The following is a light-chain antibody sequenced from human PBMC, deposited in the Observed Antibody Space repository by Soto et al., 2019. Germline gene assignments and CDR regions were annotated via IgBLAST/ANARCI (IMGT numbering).Light chain of an antibody. CDR1: SSDVGGYNY. CDR2: EVS. CDR3: SSYTSSSTRV. J-gene: IGLJ1*01. V-gene: IGLV2-14*01. Sequence: QSALTQPASVSGSPGQSITISCTGTSSDVGGYNYVSWYQQHPDKAPKLMIYEVSYRPSGVSNRFSGSKSGNTASLTISGLQAEDEADYYCSSYTSSSTRVFGTGTKLTVL.